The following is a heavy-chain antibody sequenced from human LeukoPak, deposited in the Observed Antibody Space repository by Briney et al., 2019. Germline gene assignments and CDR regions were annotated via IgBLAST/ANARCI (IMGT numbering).Heavy chain of an antibody. CDR2: IYYSGST. CDR1: GCSISSYY. V-gene: IGHV4-59*01. J-gene: IGHJ3*02. CDR3: ARELGYCSSTSCYGAFDI. Sequence: PSETLSLTCTVSGCSISSYYWSWLRQPPGKGLEWIGYIYYSGSTNYNPSLKSRVTISVDTSKNQFSLKLSSVTAADTAVYYCARELGYCSSTSCYGAFDIWGQGTMVTVS. D-gene: IGHD2-2*01.